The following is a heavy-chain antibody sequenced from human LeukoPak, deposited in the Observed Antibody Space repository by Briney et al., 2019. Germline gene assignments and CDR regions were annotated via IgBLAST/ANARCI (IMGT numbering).Heavy chain of an antibody. V-gene: IGHV3-23*01. D-gene: IGHD3-16*01. J-gene: IGHJ4*02. CDR1: GFTFSNYA. Sequence: GGSLRLSCAASGFTFSNYAMAWVRQAPGKGLEWVSGLSGSGANTYYADSVKGRFTISRDNPKNTLYLQMNSLRAEDTAVYYCATERGDSPDYWGQGTLVTVSS. CDR2: LSGSGANT. CDR3: ATERGDSPDY.